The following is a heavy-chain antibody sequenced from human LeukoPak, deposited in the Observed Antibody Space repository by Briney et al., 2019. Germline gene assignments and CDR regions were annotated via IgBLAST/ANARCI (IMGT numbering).Heavy chain of an antibody. CDR1: GFTFSSYS. V-gene: IGHV3-48*01. Sequence: QSGGSLRLSCAASGFTFSSYSMNWVRQAPGKGLEWVSYISSSSSTIYYADSVKGRFTISRDNAKNSLYLQMNSLRAEDTAVYYCARDKQQLVLGYFDLWGRGTLVTVSS. D-gene: IGHD6-13*01. CDR2: ISSSSSTI. CDR3: ARDKQQLVLGYFDL. J-gene: IGHJ2*01.